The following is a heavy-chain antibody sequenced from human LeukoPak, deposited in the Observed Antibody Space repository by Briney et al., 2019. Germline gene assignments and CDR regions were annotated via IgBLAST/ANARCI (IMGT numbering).Heavy chain of an antibody. V-gene: IGHV4-34*01. CDR1: GGSFSGYY. CDR2: INHSGST. J-gene: IGHJ6*02. D-gene: IGHD4-17*01. Sequence: PSETLSLTCAVYGGSFSGYYWSWIRQPPGKGLEWIGEINHSGSTNYNPSLKSRVTISVDTSKNQFSLKLSSVTAADTAVYYCATSSNGDYPCGPFFYYYGMDVWGQGTTVTVSS. CDR3: ATSSNGDYPCGPFFYYYGMDV.